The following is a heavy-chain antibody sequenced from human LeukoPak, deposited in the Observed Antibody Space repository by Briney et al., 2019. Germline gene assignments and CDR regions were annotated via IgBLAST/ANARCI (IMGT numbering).Heavy chain of an antibody. CDR1: GFTLNDYA. Sequence: GGSLRLSCAASGFTLNDYAMHWVRQAPGKCLEWISGISWNSGSIGYADSVKGRFTISRDNAKNSLYLQMSSLGAEDMALYYCAKDAGGDYYYYYMDVWGKGTTVTVSS. J-gene: IGHJ6*03. D-gene: IGHD4-17*01. CDR3: AKDAGGDYYYYYMDV. V-gene: IGHV3-9*03. CDR2: ISWNSGSI.